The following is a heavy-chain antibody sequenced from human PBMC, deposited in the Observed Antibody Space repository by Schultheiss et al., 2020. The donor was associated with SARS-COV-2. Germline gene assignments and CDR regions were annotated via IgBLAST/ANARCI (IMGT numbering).Heavy chain of an antibody. CDR2: IWYDGSNK. V-gene: IGHV3-33*01. CDR1: GFTFSSYG. J-gene: IGHJ4*02. CDR3: ARDDYGDYHGGGDY. Sequence: SLKISCAASGFTFSSYGMHWVRQAPGKGLEWVAVIWYDGSNKYYADSVKGRFTISRDNSKNTLYLQMNSLRAEDTAVYYCARDDYGDYHGGGDYWGQGTLVTVSS. D-gene: IGHD4-17*01.